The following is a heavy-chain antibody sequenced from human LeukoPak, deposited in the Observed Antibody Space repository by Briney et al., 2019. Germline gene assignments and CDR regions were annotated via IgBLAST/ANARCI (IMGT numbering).Heavy chain of an antibody. Sequence: PGGPLRLPCRASGFTLRNYWMTWVRQAPGKGLECVANMNQDGSEKYYVDSMKGLFTLSRDNAKNSLYLQMNSLRAEDTAIYSCWRRDYWGQGTLVTVSS. V-gene: IGHV3-7*01. CDR2: MNQDGSEK. CDR1: GFTLRNYW. J-gene: IGHJ4*02. CDR3: WRRDY.